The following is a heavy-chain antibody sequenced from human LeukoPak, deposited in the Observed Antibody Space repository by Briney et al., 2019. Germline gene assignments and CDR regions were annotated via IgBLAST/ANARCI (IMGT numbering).Heavy chain of an antibody. CDR1: GSTFSSYA. V-gene: IGHV3-23*01. Sequence: GGSLSSSCQASGSTFSSYAMTWFRQAPGKGLDWFPFISGSGDTTYYADSVKGRFTISRDNSKNTLYLQMNSLRAEDTAVYYCAKSRGESRGASNYWGQGTLVTVSS. CDR3: AKSRGESRGASNY. J-gene: IGHJ4*02. CDR2: ISGSGDTT. D-gene: IGHD1-26*01.